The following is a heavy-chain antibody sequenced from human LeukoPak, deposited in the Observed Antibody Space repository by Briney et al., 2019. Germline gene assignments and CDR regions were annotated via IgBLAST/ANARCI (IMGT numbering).Heavy chain of an antibody. CDR3: ARETRSGEWSNDAFDI. D-gene: IGHD3-3*01. CDR2: IYYSGST. Sequence: PSQTLSLTCTVSGGSISSGGYYWSWIRQHPGKGLEWIGYIYYSGSTYYNPSLKSRVTISVDTSKNQFSLKLSSVTAADTAVYYCARETRSGEWSNDAFDIWGQGTMVTVSS. V-gene: IGHV4-31*03. J-gene: IGHJ3*02. CDR1: GGSISSGGYY.